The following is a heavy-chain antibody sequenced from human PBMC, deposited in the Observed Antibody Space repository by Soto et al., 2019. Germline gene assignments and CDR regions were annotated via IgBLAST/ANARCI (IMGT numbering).Heavy chain of an antibody. D-gene: IGHD4-4*01. CDR3: AKETPYIADYISVDY. V-gene: IGHV3-23*01. CDR2: IGPSGTNT. Sequence: EVQLLESGGGFIQPGGSLRLSCAASGFTFSSYVMSWFRQAPGKGLEWVSAIGPSGTNTYYADSVKGRFTISRDNSKNTLFLQMNRLRAEDTAVYYCAKETPYIADYISVDYWGQGDRVTVSS. CDR1: GFTFSSYV. J-gene: IGHJ4*02.